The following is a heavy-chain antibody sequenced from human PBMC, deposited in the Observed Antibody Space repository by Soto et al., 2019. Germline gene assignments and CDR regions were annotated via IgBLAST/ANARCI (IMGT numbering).Heavy chain of an antibody. V-gene: IGHV3-7*01. CDR3: ARAPYPYGDYEVRLYYYYYMDV. Sequence: EVQLVESGGGLVQPGGSLRLSCAASGFTFSSYWMSWVRQAPGKGLEWVANIKQDGSEKYYVDSVKGRFTISRDNAKNSLYLQMNSLRAEDTAVYYCARAPYPYGDYEVRLYYYYYMDVWGKGTTVTVSS. D-gene: IGHD4-17*01. CDR2: IKQDGSEK. CDR1: GFTFSSYW. J-gene: IGHJ6*03.